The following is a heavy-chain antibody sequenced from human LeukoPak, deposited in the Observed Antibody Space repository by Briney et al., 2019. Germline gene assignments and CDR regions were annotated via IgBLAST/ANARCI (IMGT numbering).Heavy chain of an antibody. D-gene: IGHD4-23*01. CDR2: IYYSGST. J-gene: IGHJ6*02. Sequence: PSETLSLTCTVSGGSISSYYWSWIRQPPGKGLEWIGYIYYSGSTNYNPSLKSRVTISVDTSKNQFSLKLSSVTAADTAVYYCARHDPPDGGNSVFYYGMDVWGQGTTVTVSS. CDR3: ARHDPPDGGNSVFYYGMDV. V-gene: IGHV4-59*08. CDR1: GGSISSYY.